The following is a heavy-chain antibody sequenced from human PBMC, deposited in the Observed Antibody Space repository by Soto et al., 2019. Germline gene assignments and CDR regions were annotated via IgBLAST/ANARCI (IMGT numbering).Heavy chain of an antibody. J-gene: IGHJ4*02. Sequence: EVQLLESGGGLVQPGGSLRLSCAASGFTFSSYAMSWVRQAPGKGLEWVSAISGSGGSTYYADSVKGRVTISRDNSKNTMYLQMNSLRADDTAVYYCAKSEGRFLEWLPYYFDYWGQGTLVTVSS. V-gene: IGHV3-23*01. D-gene: IGHD3-3*01. CDR3: AKSEGRFLEWLPYYFDY. CDR1: GFTFSSYA. CDR2: ISGSGGST.